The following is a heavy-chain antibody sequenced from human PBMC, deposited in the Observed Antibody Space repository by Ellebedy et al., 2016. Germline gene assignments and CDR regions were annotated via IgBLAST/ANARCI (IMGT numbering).Heavy chain of an antibody. Sequence: GESLKISCKSSGYTFTNYWVGWVRQMPGKGLEWMGNIYPGDSDTRYSPSFQGQVTISADKSISTAYLQWSSLKASDTAMYYCARNGWRVAGTGWYFDLWGRGTLVTVSS. CDR1: GYTFTNYW. CDR3: ARNGWRVAGTGWYFDL. J-gene: IGHJ2*01. D-gene: IGHD6-19*01. V-gene: IGHV5-51*01. CDR2: IYPGDSDT.